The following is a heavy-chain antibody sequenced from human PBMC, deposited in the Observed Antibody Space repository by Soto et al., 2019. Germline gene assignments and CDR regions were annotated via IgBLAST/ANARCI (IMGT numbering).Heavy chain of an antibody. J-gene: IGHJ4*02. D-gene: IGHD6-6*01. CDR2: IIPIFGTA. V-gene: IGHV1-69*01. CDR1: GGTFSSYA. Sequence: QVQLVQSGAEVKKPGSSVKVSCTASGGTFSSYAISWVRQAPGQGLEWMGGIIPIFGTANYAQKFQGRVPITADEATSTAYMELSSLRSEDTDVYYWARESIAARRPFDYLGQGTLVTVSS. CDR3: ARESIAARRPFDY.